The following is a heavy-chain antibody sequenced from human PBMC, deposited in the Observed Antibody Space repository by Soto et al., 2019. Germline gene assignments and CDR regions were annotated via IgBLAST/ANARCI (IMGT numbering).Heavy chain of an antibody. J-gene: IGHJ4*02. CDR1: GYTFTGYA. Sequence: ASVKVCCKASGYTFTGYARHWVRQAPGQRLEWMGWINAGNGNTKYSQKFQGRVTITRDTSASTAYMELSSLRSEDTAVYYCARAVAVPADFDYWGQGTLVTVSS. CDR3: ARAVAVPADFDY. CDR2: INAGNGNT. V-gene: IGHV1-3*01. D-gene: IGHD6-19*01.